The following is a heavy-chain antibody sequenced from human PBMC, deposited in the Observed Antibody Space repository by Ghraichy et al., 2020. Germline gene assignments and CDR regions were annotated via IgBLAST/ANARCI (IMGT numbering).Heavy chain of an antibody. CDR3: ARFLVVPGAMQYFYYYMDV. Sequence: ESLNISCSVSGASISSSLWSWIRQAPGKGLEWIAYIDYSAKSKFNPSLKTRINMSVDVSKSQYSLNLSSVTAADTAVYFCARFLVVPGAMQYFYYYMDVWGKGTTVTVSS. V-gene: IGHV4-59*01. D-gene: IGHD2-2*01. J-gene: IGHJ6*03. CDR1: GASISSSL. CDR2: IDYSAKS.